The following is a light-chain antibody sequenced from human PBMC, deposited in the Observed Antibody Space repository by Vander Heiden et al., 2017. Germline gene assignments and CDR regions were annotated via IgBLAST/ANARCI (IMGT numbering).Light chain of an antibody. CDR2: AAS. J-gene: IGKJ4*01. Sequence: EIVLTQSPGTLPLSPGERATLSCRASQNVISNYLTWFQQQPGQAPRLLIYAASSRATDIPGRFSGSGSGTDFTLTISRLEPDDFAVYYCQQDGSSPLTFGGGTTVEIK. CDR1: QNVISNY. V-gene: IGKV3-20*01. CDR3: QQDGSSPLT.